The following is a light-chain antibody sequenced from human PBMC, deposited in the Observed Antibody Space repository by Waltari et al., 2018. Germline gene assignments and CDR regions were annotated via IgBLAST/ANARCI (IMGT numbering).Light chain of an antibody. Sequence: DIQMTQSPSFLSASVGDRVTITCRASQVLYNYLAWFQQKPGKVPNLLIYSVSTLQSGVPSRFSGSGSGTYFTLTINSLQPEDVATYYCQEYYDSIRTFGQGTKVEIK. CDR1: QVLYNY. CDR3: QEYYDSIRT. J-gene: IGKJ1*01. V-gene: IGKV1-27*01. CDR2: SVS.